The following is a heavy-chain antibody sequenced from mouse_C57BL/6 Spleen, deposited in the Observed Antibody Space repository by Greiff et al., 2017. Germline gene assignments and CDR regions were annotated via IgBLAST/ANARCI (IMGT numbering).Heavy chain of an antibody. CDR3: ARRGDYEDWYFDV. Sequence: EVMLVESGGDLVKPGGSLKLSCAASGFTFSSYGMSWVRQTPDKRLEWVATISSGGSYTYYPDSVKGRFTISRDNAKNTLYLQMSSLKSEDTAMDYCARRGDYEDWYFDVWGKGTTVTVSS. J-gene: IGHJ1*03. V-gene: IGHV5-6*02. D-gene: IGHD2-4*01. CDR2: ISSGGSYT. CDR1: GFTFSSYG.